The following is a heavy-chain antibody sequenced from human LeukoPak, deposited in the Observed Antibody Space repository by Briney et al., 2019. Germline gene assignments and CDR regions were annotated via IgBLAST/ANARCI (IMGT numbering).Heavy chain of an antibody. J-gene: IGHJ5*02. CDR2: IYYSGST. CDR3: AGETYIVVVVAATPGNWFDP. CDR1: GGSISSSSYY. D-gene: IGHD2-15*01. Sequence: SETLSLTCTVSGGSISSSSYYWGWIRQPPGKGLEWIGSIYYSGSTYYNPSLKSRVTISVDTSKNQFSLKLSSVTAADTAVYYCAGETYIVVVVAATPGNWFDPWGQGTLVTVSS. V-gene: IGHV4-39*07.